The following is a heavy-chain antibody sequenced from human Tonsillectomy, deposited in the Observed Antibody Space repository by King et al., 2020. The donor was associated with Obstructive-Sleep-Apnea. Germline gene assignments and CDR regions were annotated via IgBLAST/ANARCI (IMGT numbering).Heavy chain of an antibody. J-gene: IGHJ4*02. CDR2: MYYSGNT. Sequence: QVQLQESGPGLVKPSETLSLTCTVSADSISNYYWSWIRQPPGKGLEWIGYMYYSGNTNYNPSLKSRVTISVDTSKIQFSLRLSSVTAADTAVYYCARHRGVEDYGGYGDYFDYWGQGTLVTVSS. V-gene: IGHV4-59*08. CDR1: ADSISNYY. CDR3: ARHRGVEDYGGYGDYFDY. D-gene: IGHD5-12*01.